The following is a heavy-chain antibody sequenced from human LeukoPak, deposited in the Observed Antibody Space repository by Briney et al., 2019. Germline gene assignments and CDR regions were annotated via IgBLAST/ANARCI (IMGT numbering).Heavy chain of an antibody. D-gene: IGHD1-26*01. J-gene: IGHJ4*02. CDR2: ISSSGTTI. CDR3: ARSSGRYNPFDY. Sequence: PGGSLRLSCAASGFTFSTYSMNWVRQAPGKGLEWVSYISSSGTTIYYADSVKGRFTISRDSAQNPLYLQMNSLRADDTAVYYCARSSGRYNPFDYWGQGTLVTVSS. CDR1: GFTFSTYS. V-gene: IGHV3-48*01.